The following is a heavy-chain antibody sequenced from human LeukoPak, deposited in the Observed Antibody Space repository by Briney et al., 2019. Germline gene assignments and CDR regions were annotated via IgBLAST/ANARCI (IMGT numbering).Heavy chain of an antibody. Sequence: SQTLSLTCAVSGGSISGGDYYWSWIRQPPGKGLEWIGYIYYSGSTYYNPSLKSRVTISVDTSKNQFSLRLSSVTAADTAVYYCARDHIVVVPGYYYYGMDVWGQGTTVTVSS. CDR1: GGSISGGDYY. D-gene: IGHD2-2*01. CDR2: IYYSGST. J-gene: IGHJ6*01. CDR3: ARDHIVVVPGYYYYGMDV. V-gene: IGHV4-30-4*01.